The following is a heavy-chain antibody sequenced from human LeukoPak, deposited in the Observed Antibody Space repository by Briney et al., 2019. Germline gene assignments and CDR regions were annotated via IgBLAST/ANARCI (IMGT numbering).Heavy chain of an antibody. J-gene: IGHJ6*02. CDR3: ARSLRSYYYDSSGSPGPTNYYGMDV. V-gene: IGHV1-2*02. CDR1: GYTFTGYY. CDR2: INPNSGGT. D-gene: IGHD3-22*01. Sequence: ASVTVSCKASGYTFTGYYMHWVRQAPGQGLEWMGWINPNSGGTNYAQKFQGRVTMTRDTSISTAYMELSRLRSDDTAVYYCARSLRSYYYDSSGSPGPTNYYGMDVWGQGTTVTVSS.